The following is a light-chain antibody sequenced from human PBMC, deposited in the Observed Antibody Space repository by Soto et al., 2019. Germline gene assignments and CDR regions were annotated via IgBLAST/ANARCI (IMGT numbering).Light chain of an antibody. CDR1: SRDVGGYNN. CDR3: CSYAGSYTLV. J-gene: IGLJ2*01. CDR2: DVS. Sequence: QSALTQPRSVSGSPGQSVTISCTGTSRDVGGYNNVSWYQQHPGKAPKLMIYDVSKWPSGVPDRFSGSKSGNTASLTISGLQAEDEADYYCCSYAGSYTLVFGGGTKLTVL. V-gene: IGLV2-11*01.